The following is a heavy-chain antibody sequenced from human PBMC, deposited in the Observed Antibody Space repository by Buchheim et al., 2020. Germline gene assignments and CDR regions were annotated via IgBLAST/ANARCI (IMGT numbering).Heavy chain of an antibody. CDR1: GFTFSSYG. D-gene: IGHD6-13*01. CDR2: ISYDGSNK. CDR3: AKDLRAAAGLFDY. Sequence: QVQLVESGGGVVQPGRSLRLSCAASGFTFSSYGMHWVRQAPGKGLEWEAVISYDGSNKYYADSVKGRFTISRDNSKNTLYLQMNSLRAEDTAVYYCAKDLRAAAGLFDYWGQGTL. J-gene: IGHJ4*02. V-gene: IGHV3-30*18.